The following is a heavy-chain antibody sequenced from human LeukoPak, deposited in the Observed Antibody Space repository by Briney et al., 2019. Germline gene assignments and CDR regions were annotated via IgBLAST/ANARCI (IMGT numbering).Heavy chain of an antibody. D-gene: IGHD3-16*01. J-gene: IGHJ3*02. CDR3: ARGDGSHSYAKGFDI. CDR1: GESMRTGGYY. CDR2: IYYSGNT. Sequence: KTSETLSLTCSVSGESMRTGGYYWTWIRQHPGKGLEWIGYIYYSGNTYYNPSLKDRISMSVDTSNNRFSVKLTAVTAADTAVYFCARGDGSHSYAKGFDIWGQGTLVTVSS. V-gene: IGHV4-31*03.